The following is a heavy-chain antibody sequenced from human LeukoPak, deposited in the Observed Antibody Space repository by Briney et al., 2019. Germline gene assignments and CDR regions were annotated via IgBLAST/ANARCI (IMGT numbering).Heavy chain of an antibody. CDR2: IKQDGNEK. V-gene: IGHV3-7*01. J-gene: IGHJ3*02. CDR3: ARRMWLQSSSPFDI. D-gene: IGHD5-12*01. Sequence: GGSLRLSCAASGFIFSSYWMSWVRQAPGKGLELVANIKQDGNEKHYVDSVKGRITISRDNAKNSLSLQMNSLRAEDTAVYYCARRMWLQSSSPFDIWGQGTMVTVSS. CDR1: GFIFSSYW.